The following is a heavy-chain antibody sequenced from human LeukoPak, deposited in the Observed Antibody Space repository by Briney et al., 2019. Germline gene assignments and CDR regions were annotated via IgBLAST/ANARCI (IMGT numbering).Heavy chain of an antibody. CDR2: IRYDGSNK. CDR3: ANQLSRITMVRGVIFDY. D-gene: IGHD3-10*01. V-gene: IGHV3-30*02. Sequence: GGSLRLSCAASGFTFSSYGMHWVRQAPGKGLEWVAFIRYDGSNKYYADSVEGRFTISRDNSKNTLYLQMNSLRAEDTAVYYCANQLSRITMVRGVIFDYWGQGTLVTVSS. J-gene: IGHJ4*02. CDR1: GFTFSSYG.